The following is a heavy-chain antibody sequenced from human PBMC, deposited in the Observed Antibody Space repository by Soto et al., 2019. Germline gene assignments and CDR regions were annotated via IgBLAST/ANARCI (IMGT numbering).Heavy chain of an antibody. J-gene: IGHJ4*02. Sequence: QVQLQESGPGLVKPSGTLSLTCAVSGGSISSNNWWSWVRQPPGKGLEWIGEIFQSGSTYYSPSLKXXVTIPVDKSKNQFSLKLTSVTAADTAVYYCARVYSGSYSDSWGQGTLVTVSS. CDR3: ARVYSGSYSDS. D-gene: IGHD1-26*01. V-gene: IGHV4-4*02. CDR2: IFQSGST. CDR1: GGSISSNNW.